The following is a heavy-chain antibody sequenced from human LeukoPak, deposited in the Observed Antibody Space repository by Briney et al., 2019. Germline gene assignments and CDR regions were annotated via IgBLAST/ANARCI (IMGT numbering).Heavy chain of an antibody. CDR2: INPREWST. V-gene: IGHV1-46*01. Sequence: ASVSVSCKASGYTFTSYHIHWVRQVPGQGREWMGVINPREWSTDYAQKFQDRVSLTRDTSTSTVYMDLSRLRCEDTAVYYCARSDKMDVWGQGTTVTVSS. CDR3: ARSDKMDV. CDR1: GYTFTSYH. J-gene: IGHJ6*02.